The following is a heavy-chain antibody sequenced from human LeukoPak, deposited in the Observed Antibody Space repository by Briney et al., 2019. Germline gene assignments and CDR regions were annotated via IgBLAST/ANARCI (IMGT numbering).Heavy chain of an antibody. CDR2: INWNGGST. D-gene: IGHD4-23*01. J-gene: IGHJ6*03. CDR3: ARVPVDYYYYMDV. CDR1: GFTFDDYG. Sequence: GGSLRLSCAASGFTFDDYGMSWVRQAPGKGLEWVSGINWNGGSTGYADSVKGRFTTSRDNAKNSLYLQMNSLRAEDTALYYCARVPVDYYYYMDVWGKGTTVTVSS. V-gene: IGHV3-20*04.